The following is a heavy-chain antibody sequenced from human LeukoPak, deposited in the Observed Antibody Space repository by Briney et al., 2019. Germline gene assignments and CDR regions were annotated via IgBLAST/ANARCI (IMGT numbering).Heavy chain of an antibody. CDR1: GFSFSTYD. J-gene: IGHJ6*02. D-gene: IGHD5/OR15-5a*01. CDR2: VGTNEDT. V-gene: IGHV3-13*01. CDR3: ARVWRGIVSPYHGMDV. Sequence: GGSLRLSCVASGFSFSTYDMYWVRQAAGRGPEWVSAVGTNEDTYYLASVKGRFTVSRENGKNSSYLLMNSLRVEDTAVYYCARVWRGIVSPYHGMDVWGQGTAVTVSS.